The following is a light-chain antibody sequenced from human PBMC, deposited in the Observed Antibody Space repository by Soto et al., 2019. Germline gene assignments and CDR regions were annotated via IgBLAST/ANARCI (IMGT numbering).Light chain of an antibody. Sequence: EVVLTQSPATLSLSPGERATLSCRASQSVTRSSLAWYQQKPGQSPRLLISGASSRATGIPDRFSGGGSGTDFIFTISSLQPDDFATYYCQHYNSYSEAFGQGTKVELK. V-gene: IGKV3-20*01. J-gene: IGKJ1*01. CDR2: GAS. CDR3: QHYNSYSEA. CDR1: QSVTRSS.